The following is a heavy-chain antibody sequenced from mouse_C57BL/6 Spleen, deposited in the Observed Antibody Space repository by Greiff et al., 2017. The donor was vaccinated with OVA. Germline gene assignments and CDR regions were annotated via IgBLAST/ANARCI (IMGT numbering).Heavy chain of an antibody. CDR3: ERLGRGAMDD. D-gene: IGHD4-1*01. V-gene: IGHV1-69*01. CDR2: IDPSDSYT. CDR1: GYTFTSYW. Sequence: QVQLQQPGAELVMPGASVKLSCKASGYTFTSYWMHWVKQRPGQGLEWIGEIDPSDSYTNYNQKFKGKSTLTVDKSSSTAYMQLSSLTSEDSAGNYSERLGRGAMDDWGQGTTVTVSS. J-gene: IGHJ4*01.